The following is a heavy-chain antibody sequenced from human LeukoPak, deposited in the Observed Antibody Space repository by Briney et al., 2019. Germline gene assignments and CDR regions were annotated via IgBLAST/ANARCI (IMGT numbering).Heavy chain of an antibody. CDR3: AAHYDFWSGHTLGFDP. V-gene: IGHV3-48*01. Sequence: PGGSLRLSCAASGFTFSSYSMNWVRQAPGKGLEWVSYISSSSSTIYYADSVKGRFTISRDNAKNSLYLQMNSLRAEDTAVYYCAAHYDFWSGHTLGFDPWGQGPLVTVSS. D-gene: IGHD3-3*01. J-gene: IGHJ5*02. CDR1: GFTFSSYS. CDR2: ISSSSSTI.